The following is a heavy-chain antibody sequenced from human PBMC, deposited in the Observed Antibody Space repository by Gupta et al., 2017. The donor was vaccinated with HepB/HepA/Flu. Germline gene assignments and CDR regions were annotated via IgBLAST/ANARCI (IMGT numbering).Heavy chain of an antibody. CDR3: APRKGGIYGGNDPGPVDL. D-gene: IGHD4-23*01. V-gene: IGHV3-66*01. J-gene: IGHJ5*02. CDR2: SYSGGST. CDR1: GFTVGGNY. Sequence: EVQLVESGGGLFQPGGSLRLSCAASGFTVGGNYMSWVCLAPGKGLEWVSVSYSGGSTYYADSVKGRLTISRDNSKNTLYLQINSLSSEDTAVYYCAPRKGGIYGGNDPGPVDLWGQGTLVTVSS.